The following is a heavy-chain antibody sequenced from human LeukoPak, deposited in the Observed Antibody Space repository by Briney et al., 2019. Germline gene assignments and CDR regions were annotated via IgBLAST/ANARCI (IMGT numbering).Heavy chain of an antibody. J-gene: IGHJ4*02. V-gene: IGHV1-18*01. CDR3: ARDGLVVALYYYDY. D-gene: IGHD2-15*01. CDR2: ISAYNGNT. CDR1: GYTFTSYG. Sequence: ASVKVSCKASGYTFTSYGISWVRQAPGQGLEWMGWISAYNGNTNYAQKFQGRVTMTTDTSTSTAYMELRSLRSDDTAVYYCARDGLVVALYYYDYWGQGTLVTVSS.